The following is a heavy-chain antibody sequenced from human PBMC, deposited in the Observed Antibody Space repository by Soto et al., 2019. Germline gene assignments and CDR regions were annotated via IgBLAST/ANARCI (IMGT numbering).Heavy chain of an antibody. CDR1: GFPFNMYG. CDR3: AKFGMATTKRSPPYYIDY. Sequence: GGSLRLSCSASGFPFNMYGVHWVRQAPGKGLQYVSAISSSWDSTYYADSVKGRFTFSRDNSKNTLYLQMNSLRAEDTAVYYCAKFGMATTKRSPPYYIDYWGQGALVTVSS. D-gene: IGHD1-1*01. CDR2: ISSSWDST. J-gene: IGHJ4*02. V-gene: IGHV3-64*04.